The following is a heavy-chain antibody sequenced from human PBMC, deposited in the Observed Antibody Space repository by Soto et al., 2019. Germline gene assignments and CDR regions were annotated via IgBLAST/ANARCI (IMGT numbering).Heavy chain of an antibody. J-gene: IGHJ4*02. Sequence: QVQLVQSGAEVKKPGSSVKVSCKASGGTFSRYTISWVRQAPGQGLEWMGRIIPILGIANYAQKFQGRVTITADKSTSTAYMELSSLRSEDTAVYYCARDRGSSGTCFDYWGQGTLFTVSS. D-gene: IGHD6-25*01. CDR3: ARDRGSSGTCFDY. V-gene: IGHV1-69*08. CDR2: IIPILGIA. CDR1: GGTFSRYT.